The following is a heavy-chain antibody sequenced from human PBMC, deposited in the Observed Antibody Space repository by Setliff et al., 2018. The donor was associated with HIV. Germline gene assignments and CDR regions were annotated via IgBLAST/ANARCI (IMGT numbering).Heavy chain of an antibody. CDR1: GYTFTGYY. Sequence: GASVKVSCKASGYTFTGYYMHWVRQAPGQGLEWMGWINPHGGDTNYAQKFQDRVTMTRDTSVNIAYMQLSRLRSDGTAVYYCARAPTLFGVEYYYYFGMDVWGQGTTVTVSS. CDR3: ARAPTLFGVEYYYYFGMDV. V-gene: IGHV1-2*02. J-gene: IGHJ6*02. D-gene: IGHD3-3*01. CDR2: INPHGGDT.